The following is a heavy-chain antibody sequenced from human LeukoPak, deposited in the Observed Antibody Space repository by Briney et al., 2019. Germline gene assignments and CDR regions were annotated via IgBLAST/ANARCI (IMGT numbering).Heavy chain of an antibody. V-gene: IGHV6-1*01. Sequence: SQTLSLTCAISGDSVSSNSAAWNWIRQSPSRGLEWLGRTYYRSKWYNDYAVSVKSRITINPDTSKNQFSLQLNSVTPEDTAVYYCARDRDDDYDYVWGSYRPLDYWGQGTLVTVSS. D-gene: IGHD3-16*02. CDR3: ARDRDDDYDYVWGSYRPLDY. CDR2: TYYRSKWYN. J-gene: IGHJ4*02. CDR1: GDSVSSNSAA.